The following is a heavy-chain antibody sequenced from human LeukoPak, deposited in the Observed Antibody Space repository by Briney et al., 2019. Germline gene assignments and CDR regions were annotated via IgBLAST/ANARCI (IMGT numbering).Heavy chain of an antibody. CDR1: GGSISSYY. CDR2: IYYSGST. Sequence: PSETLSLTSTVSGGSISSYYWSWIRQPPGKGLEWIGYIYYSGSTNYNPSLKSRVTISVDTSKNQFSLKLSSVTAADTAVYYCARVLRSSGYYYYYGMDVWGQGTTVTVSS. J-gene: IGHJ6*02. V-gene: IGHV4-59*01. D-gene: IGHD6-19*01. CDR3: ARVLRSSGYYYYYGMDV.